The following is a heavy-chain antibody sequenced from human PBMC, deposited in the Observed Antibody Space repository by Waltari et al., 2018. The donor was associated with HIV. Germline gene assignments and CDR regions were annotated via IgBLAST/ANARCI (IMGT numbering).Heavy chain of an antibody. CDR2: INSDGSST. J-gene: IGHJ4*02. Sequence: EVQLVESGGGLVQPGGSLRLSCAASGFTFRSYRMPWVRHAPGKGLVWVSRINSDGSSTTYADSVKGRFTISRDNAKNTLYLQMNSLRDEDTAVYYCATFPINDHSNKRLGYWGQGTLVTVSS. D-gene: IGHD4-4*01. CDR3: ATFPINDHSNKRLGY. V-gene: IGHV3-74*01. CDR1: GFTFRSYR.